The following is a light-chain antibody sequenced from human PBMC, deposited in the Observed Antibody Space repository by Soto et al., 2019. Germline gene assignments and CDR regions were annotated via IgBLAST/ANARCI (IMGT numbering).Light chain of an antibody. CDR2: SAS. V-gene: IGKV3-11*01. J-gene: IGKJ1*01. Sequence: EIVLTQSPATLSLSPGERATLTCRASQNVANYLDWYQQKPGQAPRLLISSASDRATGIPVRFSGSGSGTDFTLTISSLEPEDSAVYYCQQRSNWPPTFGQGTKV. CDR3: QQRSNWPPT. CDR1: QNVANY.